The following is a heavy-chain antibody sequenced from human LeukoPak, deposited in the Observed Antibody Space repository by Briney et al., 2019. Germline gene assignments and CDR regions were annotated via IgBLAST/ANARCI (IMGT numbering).Heavy chain of an antibody. D-gene: IGHD3-3*01. Sequence: ASVKVSCKASGYTFTGYYMHWVRQAPGQGLEWMGWTNPNSGGTNYAQKFQGRVTMTRDTSISTAYMELSRLRSDDTAVYYCARDPVPSEYYDFWSGFDYWGQGTLVTVSS. V-gene: IGHV1-2*02. CDR1: GYTFTGYY. CDR3: ARDPVPSEYYDFWSGFDY. CDR2: TNPNSGGT. J-gene: IGHJ4*02.